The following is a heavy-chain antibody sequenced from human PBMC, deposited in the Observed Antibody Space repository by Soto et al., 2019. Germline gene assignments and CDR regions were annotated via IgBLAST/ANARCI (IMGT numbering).Heavy chain of an antibody. J-gene: IGHJ4*02. CDR2: IRSKANSYAT. CDR1: GFTFSDSA. D-gene: IGHD1-26*01. CDR3: TRHQSGSYPPGDY. Sequence: EVQLVESGGGLVQPGGSLTLSCAASGFTFSDSAMHWVRQASGKGLEWVGRIRSKANSYATAYAAAVKGRFTISRDESRNTAYLQMNSLKTEDTAIYYCTRHQSGSYPPGDYWGQGTLVTVSS. V-gene: IGHV3-73*02.